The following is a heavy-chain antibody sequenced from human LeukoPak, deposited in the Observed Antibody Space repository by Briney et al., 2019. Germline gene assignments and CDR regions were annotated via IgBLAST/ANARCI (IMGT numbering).Heavy chain of an antibody. D-gene: IGHD7-27*01. Sequence: ASVKVSCKASGYSFTSFDFNWVRQATGQGLEWMGWMKSNNGHTGYAQKFQGRVTMTRDTSISTAYMELSSLTFEDTAVYYCARGPPNWGMVGYWGQGTLVTVSS. CDR3: ARGPPNWGMVGY. J-gene: IGHJ4*02. V-gene: IGHV1-8*01. CDR1: GYSFTSFD. CDR2: MKSNNGHT.